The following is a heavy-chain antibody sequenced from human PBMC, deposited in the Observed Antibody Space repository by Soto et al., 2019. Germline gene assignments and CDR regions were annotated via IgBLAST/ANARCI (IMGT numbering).Heavy chain of an antibody. CDR2: IWYDGSNK. CDR1: GFTFSSYG. J-gene: IGHJ3*02. Sequence: GGSLRLSCAASGFTFSSYGMHWVRQAPGKGLEWVAVIWYDGSNKYYADSVKGRFTISRDNSKNTLYLQMNSLRAEDTAVYYCASATIMGRSSDFDIWGQGTMVTVS. D-gene: IGHD5-12*01. V-gene: IGHV3-33*01. CDR3: ASATIMGRSSDFDI.